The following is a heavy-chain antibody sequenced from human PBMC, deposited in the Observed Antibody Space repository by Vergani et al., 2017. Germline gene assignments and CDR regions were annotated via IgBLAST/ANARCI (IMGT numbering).Heavy chain of an antibody. D-gene: IGHD3-22*01. V-gene: IGHV4-39*01. CDR3: ARCFRDEGMIYGGTVENWFDP. CDR2: IYYSENK. J-gene: IGHJ5*02. Sequence: QLQLQESGPGLVKPSETLSLTCTVSGGSITYGAFYWGWIRQSPGKGLEWIGSIYYSENKFYNPSLECRVTLSIATTKNQFSLKLKSVTAADTAVYYCARCFRDEGMIYGGTVENWFDPWGQGTLVTVSS. CDR1: GGSITYGAFY.